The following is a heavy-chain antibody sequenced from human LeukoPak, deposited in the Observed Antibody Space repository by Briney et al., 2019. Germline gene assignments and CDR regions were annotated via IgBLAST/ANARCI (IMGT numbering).Heavy chain of an antibody. CDR1: GFTFSTYA. CDR2: ISGRGIST. J-gene: IGHJ4*02. Sequence: GGSLRLPCAASGFTFSTYAMSWVRQAPGKGLEWVSGISGRGISTYYADSVKGRFTISRDNSKNTLYLQTNSLRAEDTAVYYCAKKATVTSYYFDFWGQGTLVTVSS. D-gene: IGHD4-17*01. CDR3: AKKATVTSYYFDF. V-gene: IGHV3-23*01.